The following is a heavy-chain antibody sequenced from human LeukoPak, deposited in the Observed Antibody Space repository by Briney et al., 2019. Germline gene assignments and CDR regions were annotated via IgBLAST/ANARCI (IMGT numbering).Heavy chain of an antibody. Sequence: PSETLSLTCTVSGGSISSYYRSWIRQPPGKGLEWIGYIYYSGSTNYNPSLKSRVTISVDTSKNQFSLKLSSVTAADTAVYYCARYIAAAGFYGMDVWGQGTTVTVSS. J-gene: IGHJ6*02. V-gene: IGHV4-59*01. CDR2: IYYSGST. D-gene: IGHD6-13*01. CDR1: GGSISSYY. CDR3: ARYIAAAGFYGMDV.